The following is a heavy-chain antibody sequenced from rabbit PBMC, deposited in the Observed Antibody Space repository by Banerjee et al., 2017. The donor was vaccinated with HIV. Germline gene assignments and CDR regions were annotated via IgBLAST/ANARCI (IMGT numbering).Heavy chain of an antibody. CDR1: GFSFSSNYC. D-gene: IGHD6-1*01. Sequence: QEQLVESGGGLVQPEGSLTLTCTASGFSFSSNYCMCWVRQAPGKGLEWIGCIYVGSSGGTYYADWAKGRFTISKASSTTVTLQMTSLTAADTATYFCARGVTYIGDGYATYFNLWGPGTLVTVS. CDR2: IYVGSSGGT. V-gene: IGHV1S45*01. J-gene: IGHJ4*01. CDR3: ARGVTYIGDGYATYFNL.